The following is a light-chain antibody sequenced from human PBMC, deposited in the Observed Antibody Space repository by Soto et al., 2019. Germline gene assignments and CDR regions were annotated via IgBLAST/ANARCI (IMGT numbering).Light chain of an antibody. Sequence: SALTQPPSSSGAPGQSVTIPRSGTSSDIGNYNYVSWYQQHPGKAPKLMIYEVSQRPSGVPDRFSGSKSGNTASLTVSGLQADDEADYYCCSYAGNNKKVFGTGTKVNV. CDR1: SSDIGNYNY. CDR3: CSYAGNNKKV. CDR2: EVS. J-gene: IGLJ1*01. V-gene: IGLV2-8*01.